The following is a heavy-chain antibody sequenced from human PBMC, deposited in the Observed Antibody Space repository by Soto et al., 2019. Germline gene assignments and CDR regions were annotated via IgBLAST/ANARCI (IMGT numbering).Heavy chain of an antibody. CDR3: ARVGAEVTVLADC. CDR2: ISASNGNT. D-gene: IGHD3-16*01. V-gene: IGHV1-18*01. J-gene: IGHJ4*02. CDR1: GYTFSIFG. Sequence: QVPLVQSGAEVKKPGASVKVSCKASGYTFSIFGISWVRQAPGQGLEWMGWISASNGNTNYAQKFQGRVTMTTDTPTSTAYMELRSLRSDDTAIYYCARVGAEVTVLADCWGQGTLVTVSS.